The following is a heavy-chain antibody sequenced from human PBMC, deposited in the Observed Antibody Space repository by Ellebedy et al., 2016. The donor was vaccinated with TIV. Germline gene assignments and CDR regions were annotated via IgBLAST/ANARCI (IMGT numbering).Heavy chain of an antibody. D-gene: IGHD5-24*01. Sequence: PSETLSLTCAASGFTFSAFAMAWVRQTPGKGLQCVSGIYGSGRGIFYSDSVKGRFTISRDNSKNTLYLQMDSLRAEDTAIYYCAKDQVAGDGRWVFDMWGQGSMVTVSS. V-gene: IGHV3-23*01. CDR2: IYGSGRGI. CDR3: AKDQVAGDGRWVFDM. J-gene: IGHJ3*02. CDR1: GFTFSAFA.